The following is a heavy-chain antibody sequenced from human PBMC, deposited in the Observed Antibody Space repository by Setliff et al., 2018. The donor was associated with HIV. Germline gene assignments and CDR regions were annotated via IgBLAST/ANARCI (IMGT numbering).Heavy chain of an antibody. D-gene: IGHD5-12*01. CDR1: GYTFTTNG. CDR3: ARAGRDGYNNQGYFDY. Sequence: ASVKVSCKASGYTFTTNGISWVRQAPGHGLEWMGWINPNSGGTNYAQKFQGRVTMARDTSISTAYMELSSLRSEDMAVYYCARAGRDGYNNQGYFDYWGQGTLVTVSS. V-gene: IGHV1-2*02. J-gene: IGHJ4*02. CDR2: INPNSGGT.